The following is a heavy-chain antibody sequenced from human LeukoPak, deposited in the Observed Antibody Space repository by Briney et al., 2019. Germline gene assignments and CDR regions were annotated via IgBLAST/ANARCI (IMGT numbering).Heavy chain of an antibody. CDR3: ARDSPRKKKLLWFGELFFDY. Sequence: ASVKVSCKASGYIFSYYYMHWVRQAPGQGLEWMGWIKPDSGGTNYEQKFQGRVIMTLDTSISTAYMELTRLTSDDTAVYYCARDSPRKKKLLWFGELFFDYWGQGTLVTVSS. D-gene: IGHD3-10*01. CDR2: IKPDSGGT. V-gene: IGHV1-2*02. J-gene: IGHJ4*02. CDR1: GYIFSYYY.